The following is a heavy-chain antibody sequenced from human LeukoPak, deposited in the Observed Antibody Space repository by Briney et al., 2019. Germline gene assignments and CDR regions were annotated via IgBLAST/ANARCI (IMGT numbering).Heavy chain of an antibody. V-gene: IGHV4-4*02. CDR3: ASPRGSHYGGATFQH. J-gene: IGHJ1*01. CDR2: IYHSGST. Sequence: PSGTLSLTCAVSGGSISSSNWWSWVRQPPGKGLEWIGEIYHSGSTNYNPSLKSRVTISVDKSKNQFSLKLSSVTAADTAAYYCASPRGSHYGGATFQHWGQGTLVTVSS. CDR1: GGSISSSNW. D-gene: IGHD4-23*01.